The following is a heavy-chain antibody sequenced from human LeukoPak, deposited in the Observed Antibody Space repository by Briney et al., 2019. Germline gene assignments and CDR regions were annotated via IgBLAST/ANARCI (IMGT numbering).Heavy chain of an antibody. Sequence: PGGSLRLSCAASGFTFSSYGMPWVRQAPGKGLEWVAVISYDGSNKYYADSVKGRFTISRDNSKNTLYLQMNSLRAEDTAVYYCAKNYDSSGYHYWGQGTLVTVSS. V-gene: IGHV3-30*18. CDR2: ISYDGSNK. J-gene: IGHJ4*02. CDR3: AKNYDSSGYHY. D-gene: IGHD3-22*01. CDR1: GFTFSSYG.